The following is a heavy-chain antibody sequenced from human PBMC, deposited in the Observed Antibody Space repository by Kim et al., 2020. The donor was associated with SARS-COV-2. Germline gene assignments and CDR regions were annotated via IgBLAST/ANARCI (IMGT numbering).Heavy chain of an antibody. Sequence: TRHDQEFPRQVTMTRETSTSTVYMELSSLRSEDTAVYYCARDKQLGNFDYWGQGTLVTVSS. CDR2: T. J-gene: IGHJ4*02. V-gene: IGHV1-46*01. D-gene: IGHD6-13*01. CDR3: ARDKQLGNFDY.